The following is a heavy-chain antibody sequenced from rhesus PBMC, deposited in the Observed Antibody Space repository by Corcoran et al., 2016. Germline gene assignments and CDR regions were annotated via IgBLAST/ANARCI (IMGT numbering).Heavy chain of an antibody. CDR1: GYTFTSYY. J-gene: IGHJ6*01. Sequence: QVQLVQSGAEIKQPGASVKLSCKASGYTFTSYYMHWVRQAPGQGLEWIGLISPYHGNKGYAQNFQGRVTITPDTSTSTGYMELSSLRSEDTAVYYCTRGSAAGFYGLDSWGQGVVVTVSS. V-gene: IGHV1-1*01. D-gene: IGHD6-13*01. CDR3: TRGSAAGFYGLDS. CDR2: ISPYHGNK.